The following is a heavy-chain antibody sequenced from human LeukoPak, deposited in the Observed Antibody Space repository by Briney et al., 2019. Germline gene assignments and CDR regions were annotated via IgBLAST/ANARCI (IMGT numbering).Heavy chain of an antibody. J-gene: IGHJ4*02. Sequence: GGSLRLSCAASGFTFSNAWMSWVRQAPGKGLEWVGRIKSKTDGGTTDYAAPVKGRFTISRDDSKNTLYLQMNSLKTEDTAVYYCTTDSLRASYAPFDYWGQGTLVTVSS. CDR3: TTDSLRASYAPFDY. CDR1: GFTFSNAW. V-gene: IGHV3-15*01. D-gene: IGHD2/OR15-2a*01. CDR2: IKSKTDGGTT.